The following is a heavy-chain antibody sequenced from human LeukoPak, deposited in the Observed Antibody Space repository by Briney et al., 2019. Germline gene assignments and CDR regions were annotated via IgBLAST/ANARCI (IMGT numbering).Heavy chain of an antibody. V-gene: IGHV3-48*03. J-gene: IGHJ4*02. CDR3: ARDRGGYYYDSSGYLDY. Sequence: GGSLRLSCAASGFTFSSYEMNWVRQAPGKGLEWVSYISSSGSTRYYAGSVKGRFTISRDNAKSSLYLQMNSLRAEDTAVYYCARDRGGYYYDSSGYLDYWGQGTLVTVSS. CDR1: GFTFSSYE. D-gene: IGHD3-22*01. CDR2: ISSSGSTR.